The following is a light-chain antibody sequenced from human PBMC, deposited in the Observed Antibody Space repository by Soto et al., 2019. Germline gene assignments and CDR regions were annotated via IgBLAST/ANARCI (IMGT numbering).Light chain of an antibody. CDR2: AAS. V-gene: IGKV1-27*01. CDR1: QGISNY. J-gene: IGKJ1*01. CDR3: QKYNNAPRT. Sequence: DMQMTQSPSSLSASVGDTVTITCRASQGISNYLAWYQQKPGHVPNLLIYAASTLQSGVPSRFSGSGSGTDFTLTISSLRPEDVATYYCQKYNNAPRTFGQGTKVEI.